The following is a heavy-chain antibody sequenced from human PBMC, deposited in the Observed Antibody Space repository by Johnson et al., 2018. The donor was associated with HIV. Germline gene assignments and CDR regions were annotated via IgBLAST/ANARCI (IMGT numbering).Heavy chain of an antibody. Sequence: EVKLLESGGGLVQPGGSLRLSCAASGFTFSSYAMYWVRQAPGKGLEWVSVISGSGGSTYYADSVKGRFTISRDNSKNTLYLQMNSLRAEDTAVYYCARDRSGRGVPIYWGQGTMVTVSS. J-gene: IGHJ3*01. CDR1: GFTFSSYA. V-gene: IGHV3-23*01. CDR2: ISGSGGST. D-gene: IGHD3-10*01. CDR3: ARDRSGRGVPIY.